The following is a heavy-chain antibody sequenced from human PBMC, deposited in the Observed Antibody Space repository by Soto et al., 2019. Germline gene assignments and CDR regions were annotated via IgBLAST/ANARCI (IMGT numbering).Heavy chain of an antibody. V-gene: IGHV4-61*01. Sequence: PSETLSLTCTVSGGSVSSGSYYWSWIRQPPGKGLEWIGYIYYSGSTNYNPSLKSRVTTSVDTSKNQFSLKLSSVTAADTAVYYCARANTLPPPRELLKGGWFDPWGQGTLVTVSS. D-gene: IGHD1-26*01. CDR3: ARANTLPPPRELLKGGWFDP. J-gene: IGHJ5*02. CDR1: GGSVSSGSYY. CDR2: IYYSGST.